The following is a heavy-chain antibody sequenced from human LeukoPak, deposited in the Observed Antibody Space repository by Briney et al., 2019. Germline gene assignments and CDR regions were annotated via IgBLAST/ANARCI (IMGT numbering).Heavy chain of an antibody. J-gene: IGHJ4*02. D-gene: IGHD4-17*01. Sequence: SETLSLTCTVSGGSISSYYWSWIRQPPGKGLEWIGYIYYSGSTNYNPSLKSRVTISVDTSKNQFSLKLSSVTAADTAVYYCARESSSRVTTVKRRGYYFDYWGQGTLVTVSS. CDR3: ARESSSRVTTVKRRGYYFDY. V-gene: IGHV4-59*01. CDR2: IYYSGST. CDR1: GGSISSYY.